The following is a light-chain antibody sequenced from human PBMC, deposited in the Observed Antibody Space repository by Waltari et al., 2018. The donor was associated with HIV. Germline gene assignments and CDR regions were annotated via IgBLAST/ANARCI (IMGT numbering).Light chain of an antibody. CDR1: SSNIGAGYD. V-gene: IGLV1-40*01. CDR2: GNS. J-gene: IGLJ2*01. CDR3: QAYDSSLSGSV. Sequence: QSVLTQPPSVSGAPGQRVTISCTGSSSNIGAGYDVHWYQQLPGTAPKLLIYGNSKRPSGVLDRFSGSKSGTSASLAITGLQAEDVADYYCQAYDSSLSGSVFGGGTKLTVL.